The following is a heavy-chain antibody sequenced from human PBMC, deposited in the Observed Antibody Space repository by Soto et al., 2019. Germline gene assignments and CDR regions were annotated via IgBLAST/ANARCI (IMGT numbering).Heavy chain of an antibody. D-gene: IGHD3-22*01. CDR1: GFIFSNYW. J-gene: IGHJ4*02. CDR2: IKEDGSEK. CDR3: ARDKAYYDSSGYHSVFDY. V-gene: IGHV3-7*03. Sequence: GGSLRLSCAASGFIFSNYWMSWVRHAPDKGLEWVANIKEDGSEKNYGDSVKGRFTISRDNTKNSLYLEMTSLRTEDTAVYYCARDKAYYDSSGYHSVFDYWGQGTLVTVSS.